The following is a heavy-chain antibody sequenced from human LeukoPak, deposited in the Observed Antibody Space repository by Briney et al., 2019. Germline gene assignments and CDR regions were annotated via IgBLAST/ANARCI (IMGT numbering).Heavy chain of an antibody. J-gene: IGHJ4*02. V-gene: IGHV4-34*01. D-gene: IGHD3-9*01. CDR3: ARSSRVLRYFDY. CDR1: GGSFSGYY. Sequence: PSETLSLTCAVYGGSFSGYYWSWIRQPPGKGLEWIGEINHSGSTNYNPSLKSRVTISVDTSKNQFSLKLSSVTAADTAVYYRARSSRVLRYFDYWGQGTLVTVSS. CDR2: INHSGST.